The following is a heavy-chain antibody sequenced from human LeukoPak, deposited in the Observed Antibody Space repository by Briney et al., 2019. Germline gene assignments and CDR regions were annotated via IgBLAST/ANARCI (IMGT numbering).Heavy chain of an antibody. Sequence: GGSLRLSCAASGFTFDDYGMSWVRQAPGKGLEWVSGINWNGGSTGYADSVKGRFTISRGNAKNSLYLQMNSLRAEDTALYYCARDSYYYGSGSYGDYWGQGTLVTVSS. D-gene: IGHD3-10*01. CDR1: GFTFDDYG. J-gene: IGHJ4*02. CDR2: INWNGGST. CDR3: ARDSYYYGSGSYGDY. V-gene: IGHV3-20*04.